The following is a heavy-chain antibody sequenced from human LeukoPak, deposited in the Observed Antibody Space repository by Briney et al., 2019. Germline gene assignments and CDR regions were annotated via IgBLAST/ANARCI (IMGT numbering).Heavy chain of an antibody. Sequence: SETLSLTCTVSGGSISSYYWSWIRQPPGKGLEWIGYIYYSGRTSYNPSLKSRVTISVDTSKNQFSLRLSSVTAADTAMYYCARFTMIALFDYWGQGTLVTVSS. CDR3: ARFTMIALFDY. J-gene: IGHJ4*02. D-gene: IGHD3-22*01. V-gene: IGHV4-59*08. CDR1: GGSISSYY. CDR2: IYYSGRT.